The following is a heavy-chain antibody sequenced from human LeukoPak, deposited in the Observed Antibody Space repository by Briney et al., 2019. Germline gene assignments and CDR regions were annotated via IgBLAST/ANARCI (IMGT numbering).Heavy chain of an antibody. J-gene: IGHJ4*02. V-gene: IGHV3-74*01. Sequence: GGSLRLSCAASGFTFSTYWMHWVRQAPGKGLVWVSRIDNGGSTTLYADSVRGRFTISRDSAKNTLYLQMNSLRAEDTAIYYCARVRSDYSSSSPPDYWGQGTPVTVSS. CDR1: GFTFSTYW. D-gene: IGHD6-6*01. CDR2: IDNGGSTT. CDR3: ARVRSDYSSSSPPDY.